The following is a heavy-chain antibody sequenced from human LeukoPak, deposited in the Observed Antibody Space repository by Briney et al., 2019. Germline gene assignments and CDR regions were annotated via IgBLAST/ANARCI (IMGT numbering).Heavy chain of an antibody. V-gene: IGHV1-8*01. J-gene: IGHJ4*02. CDR1: GYTFTSYD. CDR3: ARAGSSGYYRDFDY. D-gene: IGHD3-22*01. CDR2: MNPNSGNT. Sequence: ASVKVSFKASGYTFTSYDINWVRQATGQGLEWMGWMNPNSGNTGYAQKFQGRVTMTRNTSISTAYMELSSLRSEDTAVYYCARAGSSGYYRDFDYWGQGTLVTVSS.